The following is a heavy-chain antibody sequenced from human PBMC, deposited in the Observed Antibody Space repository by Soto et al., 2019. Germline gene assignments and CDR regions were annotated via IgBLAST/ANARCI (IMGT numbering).Heavy chain of an antibody. D-gene: IGHD4-17*01. Sequence: PGGALRLSCAASGFTFSSYAMSWVRQAPGKGLEWVSAISGSGGSTYYADSVKGRFTISRDNSKNTLYLQMNSLRAEDTAVYSCAKDLTTAKRPPFGCWGQGTLVTVSS. J-gene: IGHJ4*02. CDR1: GFTFSSYA. CDR2: ISGSGGST. CDR3: AKDLTTAKRPPFGC. V-gene: IGHV3-23*01.